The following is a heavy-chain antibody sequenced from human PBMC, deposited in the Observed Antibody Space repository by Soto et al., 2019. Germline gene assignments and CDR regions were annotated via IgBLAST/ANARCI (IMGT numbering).Heavy chain of an antibody. CDR1: GDSVSSNSAA. J-gene: IGHJ5*02. Sequence: SQTLSLTCAISGDSVSSNSAAWNWIRKYPSRGLEWLGRTYYRSKWYNDYAVSVKSRITINPDTSKNQFSLQLNSVTPEDTAVYYCAREGGYSYGYVWFDPWGQGTLVTVSS. D-gene: IGHD5-18*01. CDR2: TYYRSKWYN. V-gene: IGHV6-1*01. CDR3: AREGGYSYGYVWFDP.